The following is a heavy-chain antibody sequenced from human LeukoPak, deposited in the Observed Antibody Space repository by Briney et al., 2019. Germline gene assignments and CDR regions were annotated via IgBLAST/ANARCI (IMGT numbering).Heavy chain of an antibody. CDR1: GFTFSRYW. D-gene: IGHD3-22*01. V-gene: IGHV3-74*01. CDR2: INTDGSTT. J-gene: IGHJ4*02. CDR3: AREVRAYYYDSSGYPYFDY. Sequence: GGSLRLSCAASGFTFSRYWMHWVRQAPGKGLVWVSHINTDGSTTTYADSVKGRFTISRDNAKNTLYLQMNSLRAEDTAVYYCAREVRAYYYDSSGYPYFDYWGQGTLVTVSS.